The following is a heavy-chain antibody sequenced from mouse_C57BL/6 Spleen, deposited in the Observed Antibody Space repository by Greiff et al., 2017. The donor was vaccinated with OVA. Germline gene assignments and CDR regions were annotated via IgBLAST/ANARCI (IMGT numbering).Heavy chain of an antibody. CDR2: INPSSGYT. Sequence: VQLQQSGAELARPGASVKMSCKASGYTFTSYTMHWVKQRPGQGLEWIGYINPSSGYTKYNQKFKDKATLTADKSSSTAYMQLSSLTSEDSAVYYCASILGYDAMDYWGQGTSVTVSS. CDR1: GYTFTSYT. D-gene: IGHD4-1*01. J-gene: IGHJ4*01. V-gene: IGHV1-4*01. CDR3: ASILGYDAMDY.